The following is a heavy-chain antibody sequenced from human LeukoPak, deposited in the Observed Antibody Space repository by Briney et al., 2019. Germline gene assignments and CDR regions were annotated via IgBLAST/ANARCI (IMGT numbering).Heavy chain of an antibody. CDR1: GYTFTGYY. V-gene: IGHV1-2*02. Sequence: ASVKVSCKASGYTFTGYYMHWVRQAPGQGLEWMGRINPNSGGTNYAQKFQGRVTMTRDTSISTAYMELSRLRSDDTAVYYCARVSYYDSSGYLHDAFDIWGQGTMVTVSS. CDR2: INPNSGGT. J-gene: IGHJ3*02. CDR3: ARVSYYDSSGYLHDAFDI. D-gene: IGHD3-22*01.